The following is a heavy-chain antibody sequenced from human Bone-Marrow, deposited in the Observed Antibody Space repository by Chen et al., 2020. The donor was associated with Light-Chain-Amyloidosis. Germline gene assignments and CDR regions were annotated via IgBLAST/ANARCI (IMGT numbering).Heavy chain of an antibody. CDR2: INSDGSST. D-gene: IGHD6-13*01. CDR3: AREVAGGRYYYYYYMDV. Sequence: EVQLVESGGGLVQPGGSLRLSCAASGFTFSSYWMHWVRQAPGKGLVWVSRINSDGSSTSYADSVKGRFTISRDNAKNTLYPQMNSLRAEDTAVYYCAREVAGGRYYYYYYMDVWGKGTTVTVSS. J-gene: IGHJ6*03. V-gene: IGHV3-74*01. CDR1: GFTFSSYW.